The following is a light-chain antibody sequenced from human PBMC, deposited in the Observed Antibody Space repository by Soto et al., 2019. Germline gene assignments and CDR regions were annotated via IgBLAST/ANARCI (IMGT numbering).Light chain of an antibody. CDR3: QQRSRWPLT. CDR2: DAS. V-gene: IGKV3D-20*02. Sequence: EIVLTQSPGTLSLSPGERATLSCRASQSVSSSYLAWYQQKPGQAPRLLISDASNRATGIPDRFSGSGSGTDFSLTISSLEPEDSAVYYCQQRSRWPLTFGGGTKVEIK. CDR1: QSVSSSY. J-gene: IGKJ4*01.